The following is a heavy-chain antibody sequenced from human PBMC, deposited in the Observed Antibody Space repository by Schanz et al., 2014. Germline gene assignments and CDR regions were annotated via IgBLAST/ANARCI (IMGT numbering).Heavy chain of an antibody. Sequence: EVQLLESGGGLVRPGGSLRLSCAASGFTFSNYAMSWVRQAPGKGLEWVSGFIVDSGNTYYAGSVKGRFSISRDYSKNTLYLQMSSLRAEDTAIYYCAKDPSHGGYDYCFDYWGQGTLVTVSS. CDR2: FIVDSGNT. CDR3: AKDPSHGGYDYCFDY. D-gene: IGHD5-12*01. CDR1: GFTFSNYA. V-gene: IGHV3-23*01. J-gene: IGHJ4*02.